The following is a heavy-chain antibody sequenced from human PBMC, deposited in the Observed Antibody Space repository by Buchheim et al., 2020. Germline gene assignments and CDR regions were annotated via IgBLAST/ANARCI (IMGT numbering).Heavy chain of an antibody. CDR3: AREITGTHYGLDV. Sequence: QVQLQESGPGLVKPSETLSLTCTVSGGSISSYYWTWIRQPPGKGLEWIGYISSGGNTNYNPSLKSRVTLSVDTAKNQLSLKLSSVTAADTAVYYCAREITGTHYGLDVWGQGTT. D-gene: IGHD1-7*01. CDR2: ISSGGNT. J-gene: IGHJ6*02. CDR1: GGSISSYY. V-gene: IGHV4-59*01.